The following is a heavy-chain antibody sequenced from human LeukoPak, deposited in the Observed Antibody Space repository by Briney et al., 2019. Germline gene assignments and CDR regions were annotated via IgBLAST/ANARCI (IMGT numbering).Heavy chain of an antibody. Sequence: SETLSPTCSVSGGSISSYSWSWIRQPAGKGLDWIGRIFSSGSSKYNPSLKSRVIMSVDTSKNQFSLSLRSVTAADTAVYYCARGHPPGTYYDILTGYSSWFDPWGQGTLVTVSS. J-gene: IGHJ5*02. V-gene: IGHV4-4*07. CDR1: GGSISSYS. CDR2: IFSSGSS. CDR3: ARGHPPGTYYDILTGYSSWFDP. D-gene: IGHD3-9*01.